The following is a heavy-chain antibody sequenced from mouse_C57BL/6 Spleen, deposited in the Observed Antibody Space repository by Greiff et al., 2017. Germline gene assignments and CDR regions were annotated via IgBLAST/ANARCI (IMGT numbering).Heavy chain of an antibody. CDR1: GFTFSSYA. CDR3: AREFVYDKGDY. Sequence: EVQGVESGGGLVKPGGSLKLSCAASGFTFSSYAMSWVRQTPEKRLEWVATISDGGSYTYYPDNVKGRFTISRDNAKNNLYLQMSHLKSEDTAMCYCAREFVYDKGDYWGQGTSGTVSS. J-gene: IGHJ4*01. CDR2: ISDGGSYT. V-gene: IGHV5-4*01. D-gene: IGHD2-12*01.